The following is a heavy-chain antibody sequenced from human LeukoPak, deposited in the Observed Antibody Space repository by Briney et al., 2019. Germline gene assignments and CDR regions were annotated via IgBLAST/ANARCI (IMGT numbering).Heavy chain of an antibody. Sequence: GGSLRLSCAASGFTFSDYYMSWIRQAPGKGLEWVSYISSSGSTIYYADSVKGRFTISRDNAKNSLYLQMNSLRAEDTAVYYCARVRYYDFWSGYSADYYMDVWGRGTTVAVSS. CDR3: ARVRYYDFWSGYSADYYMDV. CDR2: ISSSGSTI. CDR1: GFTFSDYY. V-gene: IGHV3-11*04. D-gene: IGHD3-3*01. J-gene: IGHJ6*03.